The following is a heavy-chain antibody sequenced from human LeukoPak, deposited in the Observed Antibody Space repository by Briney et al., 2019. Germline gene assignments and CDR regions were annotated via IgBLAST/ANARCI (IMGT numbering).Heavy chain of an antibody. V-gene: IGHV3-30*04. J-gene: IGHJ5*01. CDR2: TWQDGSDS. D-gene: IGHD1-1*01. CDR1: GFTFSNYI. CDR3: AREGGTIGASSFDS. Sequence: GGSLRLSCAASGFTFSNYIIRWVRQAPGRGLEWVTLTWQDGSDSYYADSVKGRFTVSRDNSKNTLFLQMNSLRPEDTAVYHCAREGGTIGASSFDSWGQGTLVTVSS.